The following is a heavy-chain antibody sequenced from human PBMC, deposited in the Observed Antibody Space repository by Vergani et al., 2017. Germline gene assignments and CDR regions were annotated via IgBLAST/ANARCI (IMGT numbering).Heavy chain of an antibody. CDR2: ISSSGSTM. D-gene: IGHD2-15*01. J-gene: IGHJ6*03. CDR3: ARDYCLGSYCMWYYYYMDV. Sequence: QVQLVESGGGLVKPGGSLRLSCAASGFTFSDYDMSWIRQAPGKGLEWVSYISSSGSTMYYADSVKGRFTISRDNAKNSLYLQMNSLRAEDTAVYYCARDYCLGSYCMWYYYYMDVWGKGTTVTVSS. V-gene: IGHV3-11*01. CDR1: GFTFSDYD.